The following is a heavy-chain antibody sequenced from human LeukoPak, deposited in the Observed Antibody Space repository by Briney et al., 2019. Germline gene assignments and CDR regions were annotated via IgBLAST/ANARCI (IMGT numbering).Heavy chain of an antibody. D-gene: IGHD4-17*01. CDR3: TRDRWGGDYISRGMDV. CDR2: IRSKDYGGTT. Sequence: GGSLRLSCTASGFTFGDYAISWVRQAPGKGLEWVGFIRSKDYGGTTDYTASVKGRFIISRDDSKSIAYLQMDSLKAEDTAVYYCTRDRWGGDYISRGMDVWGKGTTVTISS. V-gene: IGHV3-49*04. J-gene: IGHJ6*04. CDR1: GFTFGDYA.